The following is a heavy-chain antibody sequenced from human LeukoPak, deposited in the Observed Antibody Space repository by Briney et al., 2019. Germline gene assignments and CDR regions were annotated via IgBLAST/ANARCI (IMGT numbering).Heavy chain of an antibody. J-gene: IGHJ6*02. Sequence: SETLSLTCTVSGGSISSYYWSWIRQPPGKGLEWIGYIYYSGSTNYNPSLKSRVTISVDTSKNQFSLKLSSVTAADTAVYYCARVLMGYSYGSPDANYYYGMDVWGQGTTVTVSS. V-gene: IGHV4-59*01. D-gene: IGHD5-18*01. CDR1: GGSISSYY. CDR3: ARVLMGYSYGSPDANYYYGMDV. CDR2: IYYSGST.